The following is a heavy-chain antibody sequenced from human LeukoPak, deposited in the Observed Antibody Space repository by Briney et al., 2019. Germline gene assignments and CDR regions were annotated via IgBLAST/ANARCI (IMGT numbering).Heavy chain of an antibody. CDR3: VSGYSDYADYYNYYMSV. CDR2: INPNSGGT. J-gene: IGHJ6*03. V-gene: IGHV1-2*02. D-gene: IGHD4-11*01. CDR1: GYRFTGYY. Sequence: ASVKVSCKASGYRFTGYYMHWVRQAPGQGLEWMGWINPNSGGTNYAQKFRGRVTMTRDTSITTVYLQLSRPKSDDTAVYYCVSGYSDYADYYNYYMSVWGKGTTVTVSS.